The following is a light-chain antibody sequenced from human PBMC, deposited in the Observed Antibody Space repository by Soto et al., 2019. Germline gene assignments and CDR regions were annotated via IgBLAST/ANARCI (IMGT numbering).Light chain of an antibody. CDR1: PWIGDT. V-gene: IGKV3-15*01. J-gene: IGKJ1*01. CDR2: DTS. CDR3: QQYNNWPPWT. Sequence: RSPYPVTLSVPPDAGAPLSCKARPWIGDTLAWYQHKPGQTPRLLIYDTSTRATGVPTRFSGSRSGAEFTLTINSLQSEDFSVYYCQQYNNWPPWTFGQGTKVDIK.